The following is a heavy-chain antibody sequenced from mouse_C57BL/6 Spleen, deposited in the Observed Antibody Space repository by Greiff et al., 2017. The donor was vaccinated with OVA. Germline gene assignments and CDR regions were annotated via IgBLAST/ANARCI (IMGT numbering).Heavy chain of an antibody. CDR2: IDPETGGT. CDR3: TRVDGYYDY. Sequence: VQLQQSGAELVRPGASVTLSCKASGYTFTDYEMHWVKQTPVHGLEWIGAIDPETGGTAYNQKFKGKAILTADKSSSTAYMELRSLTSEYSAVYYCTRVDGYYDYWGQGTTLTVSS. CDR1: GYTFTDYE. J-gene: IGHJ2*01. V-gene: IGHV1-15*01. D-gene: IGHD2-3*01.